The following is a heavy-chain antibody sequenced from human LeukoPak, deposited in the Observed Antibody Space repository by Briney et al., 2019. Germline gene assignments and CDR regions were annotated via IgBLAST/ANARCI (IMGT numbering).Heavy chain of an antibody. CDR1: GFTFSSYG. Sequence: GGSLRLSCAASGFTFSSYGMHWVRQAPGKGLEWVAVIWYDGSNKYYADSVKGRFTISRDNSKNTLYLQMNSLRAEDTAVYYCARGAMVRGVITKYSGRSLDYWGQGTLVTVSS. CDR2: IWYDGSNK. V-gene: IGHV3-33*01. J-gene: IGHJ4*02. CDR3: ARGAMVRGVITKYSGRSLDY. D-gene: IGHD3-10*01.